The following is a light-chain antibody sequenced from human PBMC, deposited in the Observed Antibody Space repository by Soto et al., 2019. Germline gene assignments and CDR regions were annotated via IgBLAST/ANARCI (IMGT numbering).Light chain of an antibody. CDR3: CSYTRSGTLI. CDR2: DVS. J-gene: IGLJ1*01. V-gene: IGLV2-14*01. CDR1: SGDIGDYNY. Sequence: QSALTQPASVSGPPGQSITISCVGTSGDIGDYNYVSWYQQHPGKVPKVIIYDVSNRPSGVSYRFSGTKSGNTASLTVSGLQAEDEADYYCCSYTRSGTLIFGTG.